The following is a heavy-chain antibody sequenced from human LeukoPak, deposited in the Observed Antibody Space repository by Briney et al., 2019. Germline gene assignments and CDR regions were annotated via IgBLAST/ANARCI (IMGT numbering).Heavy chain of an antibody. CDR2: INPSGGST. Sequence: ASVKVSCKTSGYTFTGYYMHWVRQAPGQGLEWMGIINPSGGSTSYAQKFQGRVTMTRDTSTNTVYMELSSLRSEDTAVYYCARVRNSYYGSGSEVGPWGQGTLVTVSS. CDR3: ARVRNSYYGSGSEVGP. CDR1: GYTFTGYY. D-gene: IGHD3-10*01. V-gene: IGHV1-46*01. J-gene: IGHJ5*02.